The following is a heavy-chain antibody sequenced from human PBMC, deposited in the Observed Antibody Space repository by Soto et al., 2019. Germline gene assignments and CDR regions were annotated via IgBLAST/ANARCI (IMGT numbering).Heavy chain of an antibody. V-gene: IGHV4-59*08. J-gene: IGHJ6*03. CDR2: IYYSGST. Sequence: QVQLQESGPGLVKPSETLSLTCTVSGGSISSYYWSWIWQPPGKGLEWIGYIYYSGSTNYNPSLRSRVTISVDTSKNQFSLKLSSVTAADTAVYYCARGNYSNYAYYYYMDVWGKGTTVTVSS. CDR3: ARGNYSNYAYYYYMDV. D-gene: IGHD4-4*01. CDR1: GGSISSYY.